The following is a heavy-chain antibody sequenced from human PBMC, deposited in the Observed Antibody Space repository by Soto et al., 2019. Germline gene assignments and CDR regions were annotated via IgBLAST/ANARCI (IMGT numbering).Heavy chain of an antibody. J-gene: IGHJ5*02. CDR2: ISSSSDTI. Sequence: EVQLVESGGDLVQSGGSLRLSCAASGFTFSYYTMNWVRQAPGKGLQWISYISSSSDTIYYADSVRGRFTISRDNAKNSLYLQMNSLRAEATAVYYCARGVVAVAASSFGFDPWGQGTLVTVSS. CDR3: ARGVVAVAASSFGFDP. V-gene: IGHV3-48*01. CDR1: GFTFSYYT. D-gene: IGHD2-15*01.